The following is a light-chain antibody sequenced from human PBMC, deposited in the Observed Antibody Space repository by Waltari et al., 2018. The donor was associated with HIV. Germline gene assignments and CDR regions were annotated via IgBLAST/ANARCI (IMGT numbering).Light chain of an antibody. Sequence: QSALTQPASVSGSPGQSITISCTGTGSDIGSYNFVSWYQQHPGKAPKLMIYEVSNRPSGVSNRFSGSNSGNTASLTISWLQAEDEADYYCSSYTSSSIPVFGTGTKVTVL. CDR3: SSYTSSSIPV. CDR1: GSDIGSYNF. J-gene: IGLJ1*01. CDR2: EVS. V-gene: IGLV2-14*01.